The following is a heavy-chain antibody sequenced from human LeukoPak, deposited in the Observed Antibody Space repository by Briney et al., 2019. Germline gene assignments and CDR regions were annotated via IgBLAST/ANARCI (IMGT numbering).Heavy chain of an antibody. CDR1: GGSFSGYY. V-gene: IGHV4-34*01. CDR2: INHSGST. CDR3: ARGRVVRRNWFDP. Sequence: PSETLPLTCAVYGGSFSGYYWSWIRQPPGKGLEWIGEINHSGSTNYNPSLKSRVTISVDTSKNQFSLKLSSVTAADTAVYYCARGRVVRRNWFDPWGQGTLVTVSS. J-gene: IGHJ5*02. D-gene: IGHD2-2*01.